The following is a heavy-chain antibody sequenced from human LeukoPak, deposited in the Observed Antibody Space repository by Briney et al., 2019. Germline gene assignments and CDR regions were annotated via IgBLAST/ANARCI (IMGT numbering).Heavy chain of an antibody. CDR1: GGSIISSSYY. Sequence: SETLSLTCTVSGGSIISSSYYWGWIRQPPGKGLEWIGSIYYSGNTDYNPSLKSRVTISVDTSKNQFSLKLSSVTAADTAVYYCARILYCSSTSCYAYYYYYMDVWGKGTTVTISS. J-gene: IGHJ6*03. D-gene: IGHD2-2*01. CDR3: ARILYCSSTSCYAYYYYYMDV. V-gene: IGHV4-39*01. CDR2: IYYSGNT.